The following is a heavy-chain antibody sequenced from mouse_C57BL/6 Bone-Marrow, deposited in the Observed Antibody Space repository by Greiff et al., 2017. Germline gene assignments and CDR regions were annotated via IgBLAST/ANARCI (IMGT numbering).Heavy chain of an antibody. CDR3: AREKGNSFAY. J-gene: IGHJ3*01. CDR2: IDPSDSYT. CDR1: GYTFTSYW. Sequence: QVQLQQPGAELVKPGASVKLSCKASGYTFTSYWMQWVKQRPGKGLEWIGEIDPSDSYTNYNQKFKGKATLTVDTSSSTAYMQLSSLTSEDSAVYNCAREKGNSFAYWGQGTLVTVSA. D-gene: IGHD2-1*01. V-gene: IGHV1-50*01.